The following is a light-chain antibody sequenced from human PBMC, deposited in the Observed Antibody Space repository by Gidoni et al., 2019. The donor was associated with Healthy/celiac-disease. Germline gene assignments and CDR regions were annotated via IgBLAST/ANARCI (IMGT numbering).Light chain of an antibody. CDR2: LGS. J-gene: IGKJ2*01. CDR3: MQALQTPPYMYT. V-gene: IGKV2-28*01. Sequence: QSPQLLIYLGSNRASGVPDRFSGRGSGTDFTLKISRVGAEDVGVYYCMQALQTPPYMYTFGQGTKLEIK.